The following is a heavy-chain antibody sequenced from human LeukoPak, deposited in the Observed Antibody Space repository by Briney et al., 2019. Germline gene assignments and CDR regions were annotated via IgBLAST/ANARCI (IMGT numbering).Heavy chain of an antibody. Sequence: GGSLRLSCAASGVTFSSYGMHWVRQAPGKGLECVAVISYDGSNKYYADSVKGRFTISRDNSKNTLYLQMNSLRAEDTAVYYCARGRFHYDSSGYSSFYHWGQGTLVTVSS. CDR1: GVTFSSYG. V-gene: IGHV3-30*03. CDR2: ISYDGSNK. D-gene: IGHD3-22*01. CDR3: ARGRFHYDSSGYSSFYH. J-gene: IGHJ4*02.